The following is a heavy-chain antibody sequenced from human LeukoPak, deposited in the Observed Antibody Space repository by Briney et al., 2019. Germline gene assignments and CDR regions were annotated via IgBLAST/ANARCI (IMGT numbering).Heavy chain of an antibody. CDR2: IDPNYGFA. J-gene: IGHJ6*02. D-gene: IGHD2-8*02. Sequence: ASVKVSFKASGYTLATYYLNWVRHAPGRGLEWKGKIDPNYGFAYYAKKFQGRVTMTRDTSTSTVYMEVNRLTSDDTAVYYCARVLAYCTDSSCPGMDVWGQGTTVTVSS. CDR3: ARVLAYCTDSSCPGMDV. CDR1: GYTLATYY. V-gene: IGHV1-46*01.